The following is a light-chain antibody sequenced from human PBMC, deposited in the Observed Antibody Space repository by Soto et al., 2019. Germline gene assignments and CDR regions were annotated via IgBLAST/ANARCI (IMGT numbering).Light chain of an antibody. CDR2: GAS. CDR1: QSVSSN. V-gene: IGKV3-15*01. Sequence: EIVMSQSPATLSVSPGERATLSCRASQSVSSNLAWYQQKPGQAPRLLIYGASTRAAGIPATFSGSGSGTEFTLTISSLQSEDFATYYCQQHGQWPITFGQGTRLEIK. J-gene: IGKJ5*01. CDR3: QQHGQWPIT.